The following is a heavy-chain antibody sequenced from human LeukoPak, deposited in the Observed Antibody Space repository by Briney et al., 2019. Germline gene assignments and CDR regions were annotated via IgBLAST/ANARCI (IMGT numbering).Heavy chain of an antibody. D-gene: IGHD6-13*01. CDR2: MNSNSGET. Sequence: ASVKVSCKASGYTFTTYDISWVRQATGQGLEWMGWMNSNSGETVSAQRFQGRITMTRNISISTAYMELSSLRSEDTAVYYCARDILAAAAYNWFDPWGQGTLVTVSS. V-gene: IGHV1-8*01. CDR1: GYTFTTYD. CDR3: ARDILAAAAYNWFDP. J-gene: IGHJ5*02.